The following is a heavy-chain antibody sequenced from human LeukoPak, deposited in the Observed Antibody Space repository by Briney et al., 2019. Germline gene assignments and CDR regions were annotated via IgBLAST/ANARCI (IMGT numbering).Heavy chain of an antibody. D-gene: IGHD3-10*01. CDR3: ARFTGSYKLDY. J-gene: IGHJ4*02. CDR1: GGSISSYY. CDR2: IYYSGST. Sequence: PSETLSLTCTVSGGSISSYYWSWIRQPPGKGLEWIGYIYYSGSTNYNPSLKSRVTISVDTSKNQFSLKLSSVTAADTAVCYCARFTGSYKLDYWGQGTLVTVSS. V-gene: IGHV4-59*01.